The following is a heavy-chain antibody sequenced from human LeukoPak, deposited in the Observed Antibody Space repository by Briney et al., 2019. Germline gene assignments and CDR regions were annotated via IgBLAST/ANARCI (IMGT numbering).Heavy chain of an antibody. D-gene: IGHD6-19*01. Sequence: SETLSLTCTVSGGSISSSSCYWGWIRQPPGKGLEWIGSIYYSGSTYYNPSLKSRVTISVDTSKNQFSLKLSSVNAADTAVYYCAAHSSGWYGWFDPWGQGTLVTVSS. CDR3: AAHSSGWYGWFDP. CDR1: GGSISSSSCY. V-gene: IGHV4-39*01. J-gene: IGHJ5*02. CDR2: IYYSGST.